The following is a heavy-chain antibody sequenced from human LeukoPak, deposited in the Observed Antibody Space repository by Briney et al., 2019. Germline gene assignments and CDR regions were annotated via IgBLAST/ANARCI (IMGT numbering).Heavy chain of an antibody. CDR1: TFTFRRYW. J-gene: IGHJ4*02. D-gene: IGHD3-3*01. Sequence: GRSLRLSCAASTFTFRRYWMHWVRHAPGKGLVWVSRINSDGTNTYYADSVKGRFTISRDNTKNTLYLQMNSLRTEDTAVYYCARDRAAFGVVQVGYWGQGTLVTVSS. CDR3: ARDRAAFGVVQVGY. V-gene: IGHV3-74*01. CDR2: INSDGTNT.